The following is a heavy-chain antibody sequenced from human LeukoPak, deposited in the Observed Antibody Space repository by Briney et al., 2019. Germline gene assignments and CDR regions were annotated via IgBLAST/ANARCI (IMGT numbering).Heavy chain of an antibody. D-gene: IGHD3-22*01. CDR2: IYYSGST. V-gene: IGHV4-30-4*08. CDR1: GGSISSGDYY. Sequence: SSETLSLTCTVSGGSISSGDYYWSWIRQPPGKGLEWIGYIYYSGSTYYNPSLKSRVTISVDTSKNQFSLKLSSVTAADTAVYYCASLHYDSSGYYSAGAFDIWGQGTMVTVSS. J-gene: IGHJ3*02. CDR3: ASLHYDSSGYYSAGAFDI.